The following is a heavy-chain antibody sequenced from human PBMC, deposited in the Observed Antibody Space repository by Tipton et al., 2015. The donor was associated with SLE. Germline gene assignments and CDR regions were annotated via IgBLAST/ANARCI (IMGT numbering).Heavy chain of an antibody. V-gene: IGHV4-59*01. Sequence: TLSLTCTVSGGSISSYYWSWIRQPPGKGLEWIGYIYYSGSTNYNPSLKSRVTISVDTSKNQFSLKLSSVTAADTAVYYCARELGYCSGGSCYSGPWFDPWGQGTLVTVSS. CDR3: ARELGYCSGGSCYSGPWFDP. CDR1: GGSISSYY. CDR2: IYYSGST. D-gene: IGHD2-15*01. J-gene: IGHJ5*02.